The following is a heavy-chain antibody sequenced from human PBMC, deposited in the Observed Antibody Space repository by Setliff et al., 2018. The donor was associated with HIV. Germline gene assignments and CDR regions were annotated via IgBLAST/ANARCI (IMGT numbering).Heavy chain of an antibody. D-gene: IGHD3-22*01. J-gene: IGHJ3*02. CDR2: IYYSGST. CDR3: ARDRYYYDSSGYSGAFDI. V-gene: IGHV4-59*01. CDR1: SGSISSYY. Sequence: PSETLSLTCTVSSGSISSYYWTWIRQPPGKGLEWIGYIYYSGSTNYNPSLKSRVTISVDTSKNQFSLKLRSVTAADTAVYYCARDRYYYDSSGYSGAFDIWGQGTMVTVSS.